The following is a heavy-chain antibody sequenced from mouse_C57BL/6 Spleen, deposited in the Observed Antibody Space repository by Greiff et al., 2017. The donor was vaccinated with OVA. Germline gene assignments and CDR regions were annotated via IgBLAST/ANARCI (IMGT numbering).Heavy chain of an antibody. V-gene: IGHV3-6*01. CDR2: ISYDGSN. J-gene: IGHJ2*01. CDR1: GYSITSGYY. CDR3: ARGDLNYFDY. Sequence: EVKLVESGPGLVKPSQSLSLTCSVTGYSITSGYYWNWIRQFPGNKLEWMGYISYDGSNNYNPSLKNRISITRDTSKNQFFLKLNSVTTEDTATYYCARGDLNYFDYWGQGTTLTVSS.